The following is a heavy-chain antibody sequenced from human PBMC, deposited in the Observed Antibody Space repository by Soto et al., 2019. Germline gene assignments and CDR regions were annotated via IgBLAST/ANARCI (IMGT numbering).Heavy chain of an antibody. CDR2: ISSSSSYI. CDR1: GFTFSSYS. D-gene: IGHD1-26*01. V-gene: IGHV3-21*01. Sequence: GGSLRLSCAASGFTFSSYSMNWVRQAPGKGLEWVSSISSSSSYIYYADSVKGRFTISRDNAKNSLYLQMNSLRAEDTAVYYCARDSANTGNSVYWGQGTLGTVSS. J-gene: IGHJ4*02. CDR3: ARDSANTGNSVY.